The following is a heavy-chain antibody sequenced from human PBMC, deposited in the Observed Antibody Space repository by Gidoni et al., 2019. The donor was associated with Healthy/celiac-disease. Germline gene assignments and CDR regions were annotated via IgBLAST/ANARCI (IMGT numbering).Heavy chain of an antibody. V-gene: IGHV1-69*01. Sequence: QVQLVQSGAEVKKPGSSVKVSCKASGGTFSTYVISWVRQAPGQGLEWMGGIIPIFGTANYAQKFQGRVMITADESTSTVYMELSSLRSEDTAVYYCARPRRTGHLDYWGQGTLVTVSS. J-gene: IGHJ4*02. D-gene: IGHD1-1*01. CDR3: ARPRRTGHLDY. CDR1: GGTFSTYV. CDR2: IIPIFGTA.